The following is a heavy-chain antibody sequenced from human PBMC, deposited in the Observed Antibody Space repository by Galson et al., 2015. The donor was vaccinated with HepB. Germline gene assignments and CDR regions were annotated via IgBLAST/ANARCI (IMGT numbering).Heavy chain of an antibody. D-gene: IGHD1-26*01. Sequence: SLRLSCAASGFTFSSYSMNWVRQAPGKGLEWVSYISSSSSTIYYADSVKGRFTISRDNAKNSLYLQMNSLRDEDTAVYYCARGQADWELLATLIDYWGQGTLVTVSS. CDR2: ISSSSSTI. CDR3: ARGQADWELLATLIDY. J-gene: IGHJ4*02. V-gene: IGHV3-48*02. CDR1: GFTFSSYS.